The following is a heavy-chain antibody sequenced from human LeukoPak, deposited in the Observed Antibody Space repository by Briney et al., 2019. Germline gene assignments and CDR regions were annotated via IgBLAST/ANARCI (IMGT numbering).Heavy chain of an antibody. V-gene: IGHV3-9*01. D-gene: IGHD6-13*01. CDR1: GFTFRTYT. CDR3: AKSRRGYSSRTYYFDY. CDR2: ISWNSGSI. J-gene: IGHJ4*02. Sequence: GGSLRLSCAVSGFTFRTYTMNWVRQAPGKGLEWVSGISWNSGSIGYADSVKGRFTISRDNAKNSLYLQMNSLRAEDTALYYCAKSRRGYSSRTYYFDYWGQGTLVTVSS.